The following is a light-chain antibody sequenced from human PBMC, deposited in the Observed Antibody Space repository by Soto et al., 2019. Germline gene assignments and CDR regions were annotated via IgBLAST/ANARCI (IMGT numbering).Light chain of an antibody. J-gene: IGLJ3*02. V-gene: IGLV1-47*01. CDR1: TSNLGSNF. CDR3: AAWDDSLCGVV. CDR2: RND. Sequence: QSVLTQPPSASGTPGQRVTISCSGSTSNLGSNFVYWYQQVPGAAPKLLISRNDQRPSGVPDRFSGSKSGTSASLAISGLRTEDEADYHCAAWDDSLCGVVFGGGTKLTVL.